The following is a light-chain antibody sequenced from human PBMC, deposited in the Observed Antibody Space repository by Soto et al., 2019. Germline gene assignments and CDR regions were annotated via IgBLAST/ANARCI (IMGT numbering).Light chain of an antibody. CDR1: QTITNW. V-gene: IGKV1-5*01. CDR3: QHYNSYPWT. Sequence: DIQMTQSPSTLSASIGDRVTITCRASQTITNWLAWYQQKPGQAPNLLIYHASNLETGVPSRFSGSAFGTEFSLTISCLQPDDFATYYCQHYNSYPWTFGQGTKVEIK. J-gene: IGKJ1*01. CDR2: HAS.